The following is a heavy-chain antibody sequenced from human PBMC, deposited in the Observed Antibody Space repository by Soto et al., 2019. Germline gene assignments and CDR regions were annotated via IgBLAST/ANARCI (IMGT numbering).Heavy chain of an antibody. V-gene: IGHV1-69*13. J-gene: IGHJ6*02. D-gene: IGHD6-13*01. Sequence: ALVKVSCKASGGTFSSYAISWVRQAPGQGLEWMGGIIPIFGTANYAQKFQGRVTITADESTSTAYMELSSLRSEDTAVYYCALDAAGNYYYYGMDVWGQGTTVTVSS. CDR2: IIPIFGTA. CDR1: GGTFSSYA. CDR3: ALDAAGNYYYYGMDV.